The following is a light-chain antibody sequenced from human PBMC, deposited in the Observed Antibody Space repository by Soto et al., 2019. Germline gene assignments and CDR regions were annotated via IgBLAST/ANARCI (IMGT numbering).Light chain of an antibody. CDR1: SSDVGGYNY. CDR3: SSYTSSSTLV. V-gene: IGLV2-14*01. Sequence: QSALTQPASVSGSPVQSITISCTGTSSDVGGYNYVSWYQQHPGKAPKLMIYEVSNRPSGVSNRFSGSKSGNTASLTISGLQAEDEAAYYCSSYTSSSTLVFGGGTKLTVL. CDR2: EVS. J-gene: IGLJ3*02.